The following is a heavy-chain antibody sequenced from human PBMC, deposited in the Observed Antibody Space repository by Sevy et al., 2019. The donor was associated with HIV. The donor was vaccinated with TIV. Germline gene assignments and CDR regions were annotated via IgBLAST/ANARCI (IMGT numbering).Heavy chain of an antibody. V-gene: IGHV3-9*01. J-gene: IGHJ3*02. D-gene: IGHD6-19*01. CDR1: GFTFDDYA. CDR2: TSWNSGRR. CDR3: AKAKLSSGWYGPYAFDI. Sequence: GGSLRLSCAASGFTFDDYAMHWVRQAPGKGLEWVSGTSWNSGRRGYAESVKGRFTISRDKAKNSLYLEMNSLRAEDTALYYCAKAKLSSGWYGPYAFDIWGQGTMVTVSS.